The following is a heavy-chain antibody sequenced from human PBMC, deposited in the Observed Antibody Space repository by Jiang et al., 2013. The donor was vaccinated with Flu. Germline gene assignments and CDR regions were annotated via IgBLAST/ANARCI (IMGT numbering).Heavy chain of an antibody. CDR2: INPSGGST. J-gene: IGHJ4*02. V-gene: IGHV1-46*03. D-gene: IGHD6-13*01. Sequence: VKVSCKASGYTFTGYYMHWVRQAPGQGLEWMGIINPSGGSTSYAQKFQGRVTMTRDTSTSTVYMELSSLRSEDTAVYYCARGTTAGYSSSWYQLTTFDYWGQGTLVTVSS. CDR3: ARGTTAGYSSSWYQLTTFDY. CDR1: GYTFTGYY.